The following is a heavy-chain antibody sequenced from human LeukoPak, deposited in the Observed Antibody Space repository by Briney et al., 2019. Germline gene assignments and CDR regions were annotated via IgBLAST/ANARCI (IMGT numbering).Heavy chain of an antibody. CDR2: IYHSGST. J-gene: IGHJ4*02. CDR1: GGSISSYY. D-gene: IGHD2-2*01. CDR3: ARLFIVVVPAANYFDY. Sequence: KTSETLSLTCTVSGGSISSYYWSWIRQPPGKGLEWIGYIYHSGSTYYNPSLKSRVTISVDRSKNQFSLKLSSVTAADTAVYYCARLFIVVVPAANYFDYWGQGTLVTVSS. V-gene: IGHV4-59*12.